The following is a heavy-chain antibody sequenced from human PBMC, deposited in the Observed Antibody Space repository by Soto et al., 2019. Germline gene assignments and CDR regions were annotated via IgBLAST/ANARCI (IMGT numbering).Heavy chain of an antibody. Sequence: GESLKISCQASGYSFTTYWISWVRQMPGKGLECMGRIDPTDSYTDYSPSFEGHVTMSVDRSINTAYLEWSSLKASDSAMYYCARGGHIRHFDFWGQGTLVTVSS. D-gene: IGHD2-21*01. V-gene: IGHV5-10-1*01. CDR3: ARGGHIRHFDF. CDR2: IDPTDSYT. J-gene: IGHJ4*02. CDR1: GYSFTTYW.